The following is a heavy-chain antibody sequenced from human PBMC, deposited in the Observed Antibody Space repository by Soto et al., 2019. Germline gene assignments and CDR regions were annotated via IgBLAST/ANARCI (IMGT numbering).Heavy chain of an antibody. V-gene: IGHV3-72*01. J-gene: IGHJ5*01. Sequence: EVQLVESGGGLVQPGGPLRLSCAASGFTFSDYYMDWVRQVPGKGLEWIGRTRNKANSYATEYVASVKGRFSISRDDSKDSMYLQMNSLKTEDTAVYYCAWDTGGSYDSWGQGALVTVSS. D-gene: IGHD1-26*01. CDR3: AWDTGGSYDS. CDR1: GFTFSDYY. CDR2: TRNKANSYAT.